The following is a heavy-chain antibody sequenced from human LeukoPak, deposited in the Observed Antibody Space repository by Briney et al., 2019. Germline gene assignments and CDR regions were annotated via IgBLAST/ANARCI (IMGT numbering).Heavy chain of an antibody. J-gene: IGHJ4*02. CDR3: ARHVVAAAGVLDY. Sequence: SETLSLTCTVSGGSISSSSYYWGWIRQPPGKGLEWIGSIYYSGSTYYNPSLKSRVTISVDTSKSQFSLKLSSVTAADTAVYYCARHVVAAAGVLDYWGQGTLVTVSS. CDR2: IYYSGST. V-gene: IGHV4-39*01. D-gene: IGHD6-13*01. CDR1: GGSISSSSYY.